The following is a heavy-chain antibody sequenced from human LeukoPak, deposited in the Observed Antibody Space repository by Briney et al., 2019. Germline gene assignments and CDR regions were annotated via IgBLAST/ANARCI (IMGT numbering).Heavy chain of an antibody. CDR3: AREHWDFDY. Sequence: GGSLRLSCAASGFIFSNYAITWIRQAPGKGLGWVSEISGSGESTYYGDSVKGRFTISRDNSKNTLYLQMNSLRAGDTAIYYCAREHWDFDYWGQGTLVTVSS. CDR2: ISGSGEST. D-gene: IGHD7-27*01. CDR1: GFIFSNYA. V-gene: IGHV3-23*01. J-gene: IGHJ4*02.